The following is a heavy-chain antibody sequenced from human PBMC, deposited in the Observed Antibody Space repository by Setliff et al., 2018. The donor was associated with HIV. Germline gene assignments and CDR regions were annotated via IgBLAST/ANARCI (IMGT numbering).Heavy chain of an antibody. CDR3: ARAGAVMTAHFDF. V-gene: IGHV1-69*06. CDR1: GGTLSSYA. J-gene: IGHJ4*02. D-gene: IGHD2-21*02. Sequence: SVKVSCKASGGTLSSYAISWVRQAPGQELEWMGRIIPISGTANNAQKFQGRVTITADKSTSTAYMQLSSLTSEDTAVYYCARAGAVMTAHFDFWGQGTLVTVSS. CDR2: IIPISGTA.